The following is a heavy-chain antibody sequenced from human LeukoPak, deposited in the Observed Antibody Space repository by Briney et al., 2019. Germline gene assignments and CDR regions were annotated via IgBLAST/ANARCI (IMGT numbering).Heavy chain of an antibody. CDR1: GYTLTSYG. J-gene: IGHJ4*02. CDR2: ISTYNGNT. V-gene: IGHV1-18*01. D-gene: IGHD5-12*01. CDR3: ARSLEMATIYDY. Sequence: GASVKVSCKASGYTLTSYGITWVRQAPGQGLEWMAWISTYNGNTNYAQKFQGRVTMTTDTSTNTAYMELRSLRSDDTAVYYCARSLEMATIYDYWGQGTLVTVSS.